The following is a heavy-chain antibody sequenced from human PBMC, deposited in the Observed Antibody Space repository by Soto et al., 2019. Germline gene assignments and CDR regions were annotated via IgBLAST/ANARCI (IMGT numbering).Heavy chain of an antibody. V-gene: IGHV3-9*01. D-gene: IGHD6-19*01. Sequence: SLKLSSAASGFTFDDYAMHWVRQAPGKGLEWVSGISWNSGSIGYADSVKGRFTISRDNAKNSLYLQMNSLRAEDTALYYCAKDFSSWYGYYCDLMDFCGQGSTVP. CDR3: AKDFSSWYGYYCDLMDF. CDR1: GFTFDDYA. CDR2: ISWNSGSI. J-gene: IGHJ6*02.